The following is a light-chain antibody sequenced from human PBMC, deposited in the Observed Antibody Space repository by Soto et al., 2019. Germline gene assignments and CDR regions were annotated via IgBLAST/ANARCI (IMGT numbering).Light chain of an antibody. CDR2: EVS. J-gene: IGLJ1*01. CDR1: NSDVGGYNS. CDR3: SSYTSTSSDV. V-gene: IGLV2-14*03. Sequence: QSVLTQPASVSGSPGQSITVSCTGTNSDVGGYNSVSWYQQHPGKPPKLIIYEVSNRPSGVSDRFSGSKSGNTASLTISGLQAEDEADYYCSSYTSTSSDVFATGTKVTVL.